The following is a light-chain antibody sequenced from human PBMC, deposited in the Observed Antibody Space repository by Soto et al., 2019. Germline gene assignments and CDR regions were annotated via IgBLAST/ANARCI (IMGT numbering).Light chain of an antibody. CDR1: QTISTY. V-gene: IGKV1-39*01. CDR3: QQSYRTPYT. CDR2: AAS. J-gene: IGKJ2*01. Sequence: DIQMTQSPSSLSASVGDRVTITCRASQTISTYLNWYQQKPGNAPKLLIFAASSLQGGVPSTFSGGGSGTDFTLTISSLQPEHFATYYCQQSYRTPYTFGQGTKLEIK.